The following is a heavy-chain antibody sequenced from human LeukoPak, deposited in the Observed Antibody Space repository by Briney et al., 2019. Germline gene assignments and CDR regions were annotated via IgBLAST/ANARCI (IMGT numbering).Heavy chain of an antibody. CDR1: GYTFTSYG. CDR3: ARVRAPYYDILTGPTGYGMDV. Sequence: GASVKVSRKASGYTFTSYGISWVRQAPGQGLEWMGWISAYNGNTNYAQKLQGRVTMTTDTSTSTAYMELRSLRSDDTAVYYCARVRAPYYDILTGPTGYGMDVWGQGTTVTVSS. J-gene: IGHJ6*02. V-gene: IGHV1-18*01. CDR2: ISAYNGNT. D-gene: IGHD3-9*01.